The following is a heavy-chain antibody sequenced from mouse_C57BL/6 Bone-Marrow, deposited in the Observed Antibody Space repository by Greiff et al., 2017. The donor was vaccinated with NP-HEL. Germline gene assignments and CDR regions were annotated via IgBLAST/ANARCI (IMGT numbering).Heavy chain of an antibody. Sequence: QVQLQQPGAELVRPGSSVKLSCKASGYTFTSYWMHWVKQRPIQGLEWIGNIDPSDSETHYNQKFKDKATLTVDKSSSTAYMQLSSLTSEDSAVYYCARSTEAQASFAYWGQGTLVTVSA. CDR3: ARSTEAQASFAY. CDR2: IDPSDSET. CDR1: GYTFTSYW. D-gene: IGHD3-2*02. V-gene: IGHV1-52*01. J-gene: IGHJ3*01.